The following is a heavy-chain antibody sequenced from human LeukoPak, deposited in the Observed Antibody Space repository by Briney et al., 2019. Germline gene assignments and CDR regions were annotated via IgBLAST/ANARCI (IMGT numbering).Heavy chain of an antibody. CDR2: IIPIFGTA. D-gene: IGHD2-2*03. CDR1: GGTFSSYA. Sequence: GASVKVSCKASGGTFSSYAISWVRQAPGQGLEWMGGIIPIFGTANYAQKFQGRVTITADESTSTAYMELSSLRSEDTAVYYCARARNGYCSSTSCWRAGWFDPWGQGTLVTVSS. CDR3: ARARNGYCSSTSCWRAGWFDP. V-gene: IGHV1-69*01. J-gene: IGHJ5*02.